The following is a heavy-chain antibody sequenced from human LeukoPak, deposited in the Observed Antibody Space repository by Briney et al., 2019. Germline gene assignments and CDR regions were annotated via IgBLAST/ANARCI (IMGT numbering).Heavy chain of an antibody. CDR3: ARGPVVVVPAADNWFDP. Sequence: SDTLSLPCTVSGGSISSYYWSWIRQPAGKGLEWIVRIYTSGSTNYNPSLKSRVTMSVDTSKNQFSLKLSSVTAADTAVYYCARGPVVVVPAADNWFDPWGQETLVTVS. D-gene: IGHD2-2*01. V-gene: IGHV4-4*07. CDR1: GGSISSYY. J-gene: IGHJ5*02. CDR2: IYTSGST.